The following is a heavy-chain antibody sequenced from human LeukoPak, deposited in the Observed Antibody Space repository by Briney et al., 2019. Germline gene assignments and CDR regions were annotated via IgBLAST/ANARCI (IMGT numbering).Heavy chain of an antibody. CDR3: ARGQAYYDFWSGHSSPDY. V-gene: IGHV4-34*01. D-gene: IGHD3-3*01. CDR1: GGSFSGYC. Sequence: PSETLSLTCAVYGGSFSGYCWSWIRQPPGKGLEWIGEINHSGSTNYNPSLKSRVTISVDTSKNQFSLKLSSVTAADTAVYYCARGQAYYDFWSGHSSPDYWGQGTLVTVSS. CDR2: INHSGST. J-gene: IGHJ4*02.